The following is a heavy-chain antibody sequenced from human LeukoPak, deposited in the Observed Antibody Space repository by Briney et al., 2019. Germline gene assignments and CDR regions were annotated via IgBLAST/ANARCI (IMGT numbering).Heavy chain of an antibody. Sequence: PGGSLRLSCAASGFTFSDYYMSWIRQAPGKGLEWVGFIRSKAYGGTTEFAASVKGRFTISRDDSKSIAYLQMNSLKTEDTAVYYCTREGYYYDSSGYYPYWGQGTQVTVSS. CDR1: GFTFSDYY. CDR3: TREGYYYDSSGYYPY. V-gene: IGHV3-49*03. CDR2: IRSKAYGGTT. D-gene: IGHD3-22*01. J-gene: IGHJ4*02.